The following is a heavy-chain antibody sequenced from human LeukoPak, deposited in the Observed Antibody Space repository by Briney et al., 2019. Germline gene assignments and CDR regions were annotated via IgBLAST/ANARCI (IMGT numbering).Heavy chain of an antibody. CDR1: GFTFSSYG. CDR2: IWYDGSNK. Sequence: GGSLRLSCAASGFTFSSYGMHWVRQAPGKGLEWVAVIWYDGSNKYYVDSVKGRFTISRDNSMNTLYLQMNSLRAEDTAVYYCARDDFGYWGQGTPVTVSS. V-gene: IGHV3-33*01. J-gene: IGHJ4*02. CDR3: ARDDFGY.